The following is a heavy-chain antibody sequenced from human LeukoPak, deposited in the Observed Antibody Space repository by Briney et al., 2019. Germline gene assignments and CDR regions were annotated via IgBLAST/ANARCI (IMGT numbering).Heavy chain of an antibody. J-gene: IGHJ6*02. D-gene: IGHD6-13*01. CDR3: ARGGAAASPTPYYYGMDV. V-gene: IGHV4-59*01. CDR1: GGSISSYY. Sequence: PSETLSLTCTVSGGSISSYYWSWIRQPPGKGLEWIGYIYYSGSTNYNPSLKSRVTISVDTSKNQFSLKLSSVTAADTAVYYCARGGAAASPTPYYYGMDVWGQGTTVTVSS. CDR2: IYYSGST.